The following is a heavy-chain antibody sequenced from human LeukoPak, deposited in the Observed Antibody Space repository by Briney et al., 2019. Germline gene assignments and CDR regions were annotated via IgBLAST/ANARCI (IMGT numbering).Heavy chain of an antibody. D-gene: IGHD2-2*01. V-gene: IGHV1-45*02. CDR1: GYTFTGYY. Sequence: GASVKVSCKASGYTFTGYYMHWVRQAPGQGLEWMGWITPFNGNTNYAQKFQDRVTITRDRSMSTAYMELSSLRSEDTAMSLSSTSCLFYWGQGTLVTVSS. J-gene: IGHJ4*02. CDR2: ITPFNGNT. CDR3: STSCLFY.